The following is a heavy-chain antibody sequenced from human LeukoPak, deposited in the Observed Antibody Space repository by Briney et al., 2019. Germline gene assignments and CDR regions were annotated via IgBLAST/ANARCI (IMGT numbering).Heavy chain of an antibody. D-gene: IGHD6-13*01. V-gene: IGHV4-30-4*01. CDR2: IYYSGST. CDR3: ARASYSSLDY. J-gene: IGHJ4*02. CDR1: GGSISSGGYS. Sequence: PSETLSLTCAVSGGSISSGGYSWSWIRQPPGKGLEWIGYIYYSGSTYYNPSLKSRVTISVDTSKNQFSLKLSSVTAADTAVYYCARASYSSLDYWGQGTLVTVSS.